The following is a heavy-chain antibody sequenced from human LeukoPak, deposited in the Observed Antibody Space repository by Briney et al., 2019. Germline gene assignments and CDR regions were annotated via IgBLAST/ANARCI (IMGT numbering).Heavy chain of an antibody. Sequence: PSETLSLTCTVSGGSISSGSYYWSWIRQPAGKGLEWIGRIYTSGSTNYNPSLKSRVTMSVDTSKNQFSLKLSSVTAADTAVYYCARDPRNYLFDYWGQGTLVTVSS. CDR3: ARDPRNYLFDY. CDR1: GGSISSGSYY. D-gene: IGHD5-24*01. V-gene: IGHV4-61*02. CDR2: IYTSGST. J-gene: IGHJ4*02.